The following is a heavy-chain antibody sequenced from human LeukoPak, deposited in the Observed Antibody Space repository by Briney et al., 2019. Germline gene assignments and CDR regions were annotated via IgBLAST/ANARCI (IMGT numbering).Heavy chain of an antibody. V-gene: IGHV1-3*01. CDR1: GYTFTSYA. J-gene: IGHJ4*02. D-gene: IGHD3-22*01. CDR3: ARRSSGYYNYFDY. CDR2: INPSNGNT. Sequence: ASVKVSCKASGYTFTSYAIHWVRQAPGQRLEWMGWINPSNGNTKYSQKFQGRVTITRDPSASTAYMELSSLRSEDTAVYYCARRSSGYYNYFDYWGQGTLVTVSS.